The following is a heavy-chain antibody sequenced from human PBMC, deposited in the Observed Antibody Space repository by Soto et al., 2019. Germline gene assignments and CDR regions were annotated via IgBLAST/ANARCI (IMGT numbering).Heavy chain of an antibody. J-gene: IGHJ4*02. CDR2: ISSSSSTI. V-gene: IGHV3-48*02. CDR3: ARDKLAPDYYGSGSYPDY. Sequence: GGSLRLSCAASGFTFSSYSMNWVRQAPGKGLEWVSYISSSSSTIYYADSVKGRFTISRDNAKNSLYLQMNSLRDEDTAVYYCARDKLAPDYYGSGSYPDYWGQGTLVTVSS. CDR1: GFTFSSYS. D-gene: IGHD3-10*01.